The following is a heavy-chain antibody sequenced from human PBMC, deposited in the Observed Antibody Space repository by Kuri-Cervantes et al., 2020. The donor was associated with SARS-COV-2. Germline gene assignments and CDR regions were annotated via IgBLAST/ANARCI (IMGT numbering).Heavy chain of an antibody. CDR1: GYTFTSYG. Sequence: ASVKVSCKASGYTFTSYGISWARQAPGQGLEWMGWISAYNGNTNYAQKLQGRVTMTTDTSTSTAYMELRSLRSEDTAVYYCARGGYYDFWNYYYMDVWGKGTTVTVSS. CDR2: ISAYNGNT. CDR3: ARGGYYDFWNYYYMDV. V-gene: IGHV1-18*01. J-gene: IGHJ6*03. D-gene: IGHD3-3*01.